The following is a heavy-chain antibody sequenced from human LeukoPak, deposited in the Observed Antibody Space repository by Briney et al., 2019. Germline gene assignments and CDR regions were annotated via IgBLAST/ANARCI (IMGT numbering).Heavy chain of an antibody. V-gene: IGHV3-48*03. Sequence: PGGSLRLSCAASGFTFSSYEMNWVRQAPGKGLEWVSYISSSGSTIYYADSVKGRFTISRDNAKNTLYLQMNSLRAEDTAMYYCARGSDCSGGSCYSYWYFDLWGRGTLVTVSS. D-gene: IGHD2-15*01. CDR2: ISSSGSTI. J-gene: IGHJ2*01. CDR3: ARGSDCSGGSCYSYWYFDL. CDR1: GFTFSSYE.